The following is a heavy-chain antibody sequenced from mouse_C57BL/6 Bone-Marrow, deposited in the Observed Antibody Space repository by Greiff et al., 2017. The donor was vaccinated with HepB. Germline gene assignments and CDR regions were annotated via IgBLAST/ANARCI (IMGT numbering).Heavy chain of an antibody. J-gene: IGHJ1*03. CDR1: GYTFTSYW. D-gene: IGHD2-5*01. Sequence: VQLVESGAELAKPGASVKLSCKASGYTFTSYWMHWVKQRPGQGLEWIGYINPSSGYTKYNQKFKDKATLTADKSSSTAYMQLSSLTYEDSAVYYCARDYSNYVRYFDVWGTGTTVTVSS. CDR2: INPSSGYT. V-gene: IGHV1-7*01. CDR3: ARDYSNYVRYFDV.